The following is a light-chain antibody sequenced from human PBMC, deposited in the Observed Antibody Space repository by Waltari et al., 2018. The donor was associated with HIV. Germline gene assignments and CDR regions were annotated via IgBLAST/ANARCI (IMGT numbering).Light chain of an antibody. CDR3: QSTHSRGTYVV. Sequence: SYELTQPPSVSVSPGQTARITCSGDALPKQKAYWYQQKQGQAPVLGIYKDTERPSGIPGRFSGASSGTTVTLTISGVQAEDEASYYCQSTHSRGTYVVFGGGTKLTVL. CDR1: ALPKQK. V-gene: IGLV3-25*03. CDR2: KDT. J-gene: IGLJ2*01.